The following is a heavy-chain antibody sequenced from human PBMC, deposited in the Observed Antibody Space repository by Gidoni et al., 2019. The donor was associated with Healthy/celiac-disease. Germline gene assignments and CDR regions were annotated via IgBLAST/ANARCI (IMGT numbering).Heavy chain of an antibody. Sequence: QLQLQESGPGLVKPSETLSLTCTVSDGSISSSSYYWGWIRQPPGKGLEWIGSIYYSGSTYYTPSLKSRVTISVDTSKNQFSLKLSSVTAADTAVYYCARQNSSGWYGGDTFDIWGQGTMVTVSS. CDR2: IYYSGST. J-gene: IGHJ3*02. CDR1: DGSISSSSYY. D-gene: IGHD6-19*01. CDR3: ARQNSSGWYGGDTFDI. V-gene: IGHV4-39*01.